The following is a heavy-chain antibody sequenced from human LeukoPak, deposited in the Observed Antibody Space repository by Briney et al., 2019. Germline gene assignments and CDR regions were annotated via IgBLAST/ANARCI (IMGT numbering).Heavy chain of an antibody. V-gene: IGHV3-11*04. CDR1: GFTFSGYY. Sequence: GGSLRLSCAASGFTFSGYYMSWIRQAPGKGLGWVSYISSSGSTIYYPDSVKGRFTISRDNAKNSLYLQMNSWRAEDTAVYYWARDSGYYDSSGYSNFDYWGQGTLVTVPS. CDR3: ARDSGYYDSSGYSNFDY. J-gene: IGHJ4*02. D-gene: IGHD3-22*01. CDR2: ISSSGSTI.